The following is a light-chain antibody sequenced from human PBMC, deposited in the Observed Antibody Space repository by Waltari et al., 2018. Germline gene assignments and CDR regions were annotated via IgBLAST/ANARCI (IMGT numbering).Light chain of an antibody. Sequence: QSVLTQPPSVSGAPGQRITISCTGTSSNIRAGYDVHWYLQLPGTAPKLLILGNNNRPSGVPDRFSASKSDTSASLAITGLQAEDEADYYCQSYDSSLSGVIFGGGTKLTVL. V-gene: IGLV1-40*01. CDR1: SSNIRAGYD. J-gene: IGLJ2*01. CDR3: QSYDSSLSGVI. CDR2: GNN.